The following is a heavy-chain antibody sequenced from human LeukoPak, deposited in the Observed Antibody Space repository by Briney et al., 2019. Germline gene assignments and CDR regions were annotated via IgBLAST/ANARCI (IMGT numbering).Heavy chain of an antibody. Sequence: GGSLRLSCTASGFTFSNYAMTWVRQAPGKGLEWLSVISCSGGSTYHADSVKGRFTISRDNSKNTLFLKMNSLRAEDTAVYYCTRKTSYYDSSGALDYWGQGTLVTVSS. CDR1: GFTFSNYA. CDR2: ISCSGGST. D-gene: IGHD3-22*01. CDR3: TRKTSYYDSSGALDY. V-gene: IGHV3-23*01. J-gene: IGHJ4*02.